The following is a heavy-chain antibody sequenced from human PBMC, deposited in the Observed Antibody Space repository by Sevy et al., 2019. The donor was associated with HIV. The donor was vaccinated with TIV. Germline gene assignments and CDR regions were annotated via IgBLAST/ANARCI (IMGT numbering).Heavy chain of an antibody. CDR3: ATTYYYDSSGYYAYFQH. V-gene: IGHV4-4*07. CDR2: IYTSGST. CDR1: GGSISSYY. D-gene: IGHD3-22*01. J-gene: IGHJ1*01. Sequence: SETLSLTCTVSGGSISSYYWSWIRQPAGKGLEWIGRIYTSGSTNYNPSLKSRVTMSVDTSKNQFPLKLSSVTAADTAVYYCATTYYYDSSGYYAYFQHWGQGTLVTVSS.